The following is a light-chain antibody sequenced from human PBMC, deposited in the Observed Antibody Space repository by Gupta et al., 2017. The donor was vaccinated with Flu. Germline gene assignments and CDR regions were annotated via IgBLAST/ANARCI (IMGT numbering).Light chain of an antibody. Sequence: GDRVTMTCRASQDISSDLAWYQQRPGKAPDPLISSVSVLQSGVPSRFSGSGSGTEFTLTISSLQPEDFAIYYCQHLNTYPFTFGPGTTVDVK. CDR2: SVS. V-gene: IGKV1-9*01. CDR1: QDISSD. CDR3: QHLNTYPFT. J-gene: IGKJ3*01.